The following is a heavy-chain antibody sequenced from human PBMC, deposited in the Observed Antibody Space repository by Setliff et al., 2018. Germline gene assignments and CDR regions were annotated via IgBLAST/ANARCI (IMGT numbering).Heavy chain of an antibody. CDR3: ARNPDFLQYSFDL. CDR2: INHRGST. CDR1: GGTFSDYY. V-gene: IGHV4-34*01. J-gene: IGHJ2*01. Sequence: SETLSLTCAAYGGTFSDYYWTWIRQPPGKGLEWIGEINHRGSTNYNPSLKSRVTISIDTSKSQFSLKLSSMTAADTALYYCARNPDFLQYSFDLWGRGTLVTVSS. D-gene: IGHD5-12*01.